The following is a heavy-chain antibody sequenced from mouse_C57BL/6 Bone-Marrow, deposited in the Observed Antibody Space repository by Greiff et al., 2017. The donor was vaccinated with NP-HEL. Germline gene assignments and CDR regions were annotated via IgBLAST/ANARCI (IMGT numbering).Heavy chain of an antibody. J-gene: IGHJ4*01. Sequence: EVQLQQSGPELVKPGASVKISCKASGYTFTDYYMNWVKQSHGKCLEWIGDINPNNGGTSYNQKFKGKATLTVDKSSSTAYMELRSLTSEDSAVYYCARSITTVVTHYYAMDYWGQGTSVTVSS. D-gene: IGHD1-1*01. CDR1: GYTFTDYY. CDR2: INPNNGGT. V-gene: IGHV1-26*01. CDR3: ARSITTVVTHYYAMDY.